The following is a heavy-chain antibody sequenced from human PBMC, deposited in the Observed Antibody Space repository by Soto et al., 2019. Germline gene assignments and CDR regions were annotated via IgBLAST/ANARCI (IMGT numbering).Heavy chain of an antibody. J-gene: IGHJ4*01. V-gene: IGHV1-24*01. CDR1: GYTFTSYG. D-gene: IGHD1-26*01. Sequence: ASVKVSCKASGYTFTSYGISWVRQAPGKGLEWMGGFDPEDGETIYAQKFQGRVTMTEDTSTDTAYMELSSLRSEDTAVYYCAGSGSYHETDFDYWG. CDR2: FDPEDGET. CDR3: AGSGSYHETDFDY.